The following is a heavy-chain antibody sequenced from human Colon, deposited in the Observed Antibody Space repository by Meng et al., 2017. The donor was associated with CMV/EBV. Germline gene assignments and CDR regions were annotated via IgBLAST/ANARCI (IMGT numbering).Heavy chain of an antibody. D-gene: IGHD3-3*01. CDR3: ARDFWSGYWS. V-gene: IGHV3-53*01. CDR1: GFTVSSNC. CDR2: IFIDDKT. Sequence: GGSLRLSCAASGFTVSSNCMSWVRQAPGKGLEWISVIFIDDKTHYADSVQGRFTISRDNSKNTLYLQMNSLRVEDTAVYYCARDFWSGYWSWGQGTLVTVSS. J-gene: IGHJ5*02.